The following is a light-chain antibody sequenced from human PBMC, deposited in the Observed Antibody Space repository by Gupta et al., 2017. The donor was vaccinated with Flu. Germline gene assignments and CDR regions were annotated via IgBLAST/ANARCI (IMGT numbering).Light chain of an antibody. V-gene: IGKV1-33*01. Sequence: DIQLTQSPSSLSASVGDRVTITCQASQDINNYLNWYQKKPGKAPKLLIYDAYSLEKGVPSRFSGNGDGTDVNFSISSRQPEDTETYYCQQEDNLRPAYAFGQGTTLEI. CDR2: DAY. CDR3: QQEDNLRPAYA. J-gene: IGKJ2*01. CDR1: QDINNY.